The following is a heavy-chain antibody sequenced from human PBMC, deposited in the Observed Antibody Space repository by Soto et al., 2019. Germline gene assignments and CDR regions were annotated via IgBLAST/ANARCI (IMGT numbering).Heavy chain of an antibody. D-gene: IGHD6-13*01. J-gene: IGHJ6*02. CDR1: GGPIISGGYY. CDR2: IYYSGST. CDR3: ARMTIAAADEGYYYYGMDV. V-gene: IGHV4-31*03. Sequence: PSETLSLTCTVSGGPIISGGYYWSWIRQHPWKGLEWIGYIYYSGSTYYNPSLKSRVTISVDTSKNQFSLKLSSVTAADTAVYYCARMTIAAADEGYYYYGMDVWGQGTTVTVSS.